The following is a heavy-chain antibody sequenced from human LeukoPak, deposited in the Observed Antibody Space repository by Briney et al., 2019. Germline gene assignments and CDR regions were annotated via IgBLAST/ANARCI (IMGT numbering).Heavy chain of an antibody. Sequence: GGSLRLFCAASGFTFSSYAMSWVRQAPGKGLEWVSAISGSGGSTYYADSVKGRFTISRDNSKNTLYLQMNSLRAEDTAVYYCAKDGSVVVAATPDYWGQGTLVTVSS. J-gene: IGHJ4*02. CDR1: GFTFSSYA. V-gene: IGHV3-23*01. D-gene: IGHD2-15*01. CDR2: ISGSGGST. CDR3: AKDGSVVVAATPDY.